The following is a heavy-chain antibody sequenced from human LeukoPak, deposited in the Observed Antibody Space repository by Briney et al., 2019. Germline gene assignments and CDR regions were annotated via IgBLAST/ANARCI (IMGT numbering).Heavy chain of an antibody. D-gene: IGHD4-11*01. CDR3: ARVSTTVAVKY. CDR1: GYSISSDYY. V-gene: IGHV4-38-2*01. CDR2: SYRSGST. J-gene: IGHJ4*02. Sequence: TSETLSLTCAVSGYSISSDYYWGWIRQPPGKGLEWIGNSYRSGSTYYNPSLKSRVTISVDTSKNQFSLKLSSATAADTAVYYCARVSTTVAVKYWGQGILVTISS.